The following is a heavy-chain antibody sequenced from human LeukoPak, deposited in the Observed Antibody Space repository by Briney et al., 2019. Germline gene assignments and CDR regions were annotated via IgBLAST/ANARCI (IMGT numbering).Heavy chain of an antibody. CDR3: ARDSYFGSGNYYIDY. V-gene: IGHV4-4*07. D-gene: IGHD3-10*01. J-gene: IGHJ4*02. Sequence: PSETLSLTCTVSGASVSSYYWSWIRQPAGKGLEWIGRGSTSGSTNYNPSLKSRVTMSVETSKNQFSLKLSSVTAADTAVYYCARDSYFGSGNYYIDYWGQGTLVTVSS. CDR2: GSTSGST. CDR1: GASVSSYY.